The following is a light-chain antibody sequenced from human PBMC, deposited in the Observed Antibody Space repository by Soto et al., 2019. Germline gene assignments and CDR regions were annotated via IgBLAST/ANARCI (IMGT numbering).Light chain of an antibody. CDR3: QQHHDFPYT. CDR2: DAS. CDR1: QDILNY. V-gene: IGKV1-33*01. J-gene: IGKJ2*01. Sequence: DIQMTQSPSSLSASVGDRVTITCQASQDILNYINWYQHTPGKAPKLLIFDASNLQPGVASRFSGRASGTDFFLTISSLHPEDFATYFCQQHHDFPYTFGQGTKLDIK.